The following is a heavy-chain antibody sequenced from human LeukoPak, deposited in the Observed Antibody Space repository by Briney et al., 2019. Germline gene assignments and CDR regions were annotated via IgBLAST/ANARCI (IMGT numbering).Heavy chain of an antibody. V-gene: IGHV5-51*01. Sequence: APRQISCQGPVAPFTSYWIGGVRQMPGKGLEWMGIIYPGDSDTRNSPSFQGQVTISADKSISTAYLQWSSLKASDTAMYYCASFLVRGVIIAYFDYWVQGTLVTVSS. CDR3: ASFLVRGVIIAYFDY. CDR2: IYPGDSDT. D-gene: IGHD3-10*01. J-gene: IGHJ4*02. CDR1: VAPFTSYW.